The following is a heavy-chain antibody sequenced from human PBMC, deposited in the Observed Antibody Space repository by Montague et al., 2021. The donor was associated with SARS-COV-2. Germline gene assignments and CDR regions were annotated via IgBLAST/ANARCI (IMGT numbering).Heavy chain of an antibody. CDR1: GDSVSSDSAT. CDR2: TYYRSKWST. V-gene: IGHV6-1*01. Sequence: CAISGDSVSSDSATWNWIRQSPSRGLEWLGRTYYRSKWSTNYAVSVQSRMTVNPDTSKNHFSLQLNSVTPEDTAVYYCARGQNFGSRNSCNFDHWGQGTLVTVSS. CDR3: ARGQNFGSRNSCNFDH. J-gene: IGHJ4*02. D-gene: IGHD3-10*01.